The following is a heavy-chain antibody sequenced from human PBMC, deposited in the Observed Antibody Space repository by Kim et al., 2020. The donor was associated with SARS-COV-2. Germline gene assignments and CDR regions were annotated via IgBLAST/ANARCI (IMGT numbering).Heavy chain of an antibody. Sequence: YSPSFEGQVTISADKSMRTAYLQWSNLKASDTAIYYCARRRYSGTYYVFDYWGQGTLVTVSS. J-gene: IGHJ4*02. CDR3: ARRRYSGTYYVFDY. V-gene: IGHV5-51*01. D-gene: IGHD1-26*01.